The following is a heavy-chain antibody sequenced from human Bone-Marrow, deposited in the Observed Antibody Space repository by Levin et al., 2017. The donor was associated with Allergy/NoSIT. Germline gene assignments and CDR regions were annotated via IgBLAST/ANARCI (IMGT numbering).Heavy chain of an antibody. CDR3: ARGLRGITIFGVAPYYFDY. J-gene: IGHJ4*02. CDR1: GGSFSGYY. V-gene: IGHV4-34*01. CDR2: INHSGST. D-gene: IGHD3-3*01. Sequence: SETLSLTCAVYGGSFSGYYWSWIRQPPGKGLEWIGEINHSGSTNYNPSLKSRVTISVDTSKNQFSLKLSSVTAADTAVYYCARGLRGITIFGVAPYYFDYWGQGTLVTVSS.